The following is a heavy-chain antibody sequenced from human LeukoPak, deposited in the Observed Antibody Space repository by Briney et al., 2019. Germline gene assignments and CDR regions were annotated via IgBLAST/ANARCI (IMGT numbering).Heavy chain of an antibody. D-gene: IGHD6-19*01. CDR1: GYTFTSYY. CDR3: ARALAVAGPDY. CDR2: INPSGGST. Sequence: GASVKVSCKASGYTFTSYYMHWVRQAPGQGLEWMGIINPSGGSTSYAQKFQGRVTMARDTSTSTVYMELSSLRSEDTAVYYCARALAVAGPDYWGQGTLVTVSS. J-gene: IGHJ4*02. V-gene: IGHV1-46*01.